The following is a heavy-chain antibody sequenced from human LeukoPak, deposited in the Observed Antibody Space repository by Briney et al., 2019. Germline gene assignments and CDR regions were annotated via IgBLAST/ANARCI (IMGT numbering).Heavy chain of an antibody. CDR1: GYTFTSYY. J-gene: IGHJ4*02. V-gene: IGHV1-46*01. CDR2: INPSGGST. CDR3: ARGKTMVYCGGDCYRFDN. D-gene: IGHD2-21*02. Sequence: ASVKLSCKASGYTFTSYYMHWVRQAPGQRLEWMGIINPSGGSTSYAQKFQGRVTMTRDMSTSTVYMELSRLLSGDTAVYYCARGKTMVYCGGDCYRFDNWGQGTLVTVSS.